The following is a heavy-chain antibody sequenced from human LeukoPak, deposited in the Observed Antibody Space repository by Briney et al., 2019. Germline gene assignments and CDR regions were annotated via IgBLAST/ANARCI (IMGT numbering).Heavy chain of an antibody. Sequence: PSETLSLTCAVYGGSFSGYYRSWVRQPPGKGLEWVGEINHSGSNNYNPSLKSGVTISVETYKKQFSQKQSSRDAGDTAVYYCARALWYCGSTSCYGYYYYYYMDVWGKGTTVTVSS. D-gene: IGHD2-2*01. V-gene: IGHV4-34*01. CDR1: GGSFSGYY. J-gene: IGHJ6*03. CDR3: ARALWYCGSTSCYGYYYYYYMDV. CDR2: INHSGSN.